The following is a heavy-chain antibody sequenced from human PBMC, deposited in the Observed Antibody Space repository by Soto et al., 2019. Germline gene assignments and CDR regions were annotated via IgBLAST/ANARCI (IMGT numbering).Heavy chain of an antibody. Sequence: PGGSLRLSCAASGFTFSSYSMNWVRQAPGKGLELVSCKRSGRSIIYYAVVVRCPYTIHRDNAKNSLYLQMNSLRAEDTAVYYCARDLDCSITSCYGSVYYSYYMDVWGKGTTVTVSS. V-gene: IGHV3-21*01. J-gene: IGHJ6*03. CDR1: GFTFSSYS. CDR2: KRSGRSII. D-gene: IGHD2-2*01. CDR3: ARDLDCSITSCYGSVYYSYYMDV.